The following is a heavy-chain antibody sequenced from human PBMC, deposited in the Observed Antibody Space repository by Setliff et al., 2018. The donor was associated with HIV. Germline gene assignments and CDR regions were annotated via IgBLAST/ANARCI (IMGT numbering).Heavy chain of an antibody. CDR1: GGSMSGYY. CDR3: ARGLEVAATGLSSMGYYYYYMDV. CDR2: VSYSGDT. D-gene: IGHD6-13*01. J-gene: IGHJ6*03. V-gene: IGHV4-59*08. Sequence: SETLSLTCSVSGGSMSGYYWSWIRQPPGRGLEWIGYVSYSGDTNYNPSLKSRVTISIDTSKNQFSLRVNSVTAADTAVYYCARGLEVAATGLSSMGYYYYYMDVWGKGTTVTVSS.